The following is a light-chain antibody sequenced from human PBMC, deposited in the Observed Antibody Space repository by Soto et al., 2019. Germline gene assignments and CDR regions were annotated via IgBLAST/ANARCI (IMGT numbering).Light chain of an antibody. Sequence: LTQPHYVSGSPGETVIISCTGSGGTIVSNYVQWYQQRPGSAPTTVIYDDDQRPSGVPDRFSGSIDSSSNSASLTISGLKTEDEADYYCQSYDNIRVVFGGGTKVTVL. V-gene: IGLV6-57*02. CDR1: GGTIVSNY. CDR2: DDD. CDR3: QSYDNIRVV. J-gene: IGLJ3*02.